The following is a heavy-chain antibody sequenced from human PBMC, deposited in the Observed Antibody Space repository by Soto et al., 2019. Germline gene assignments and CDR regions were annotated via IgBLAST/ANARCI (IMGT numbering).Heavy chain of an antibody. D-gene: IGHD6-19*01. V-gene: IGHV3-48*02. CDR2: ISSSSATI. Sequence: ELFLQESGGDLVQPGGFLRLSCVASAFKFSMFGMNWVRQAPGKGLEWIAYISSSSATIIYGGSVEGRFTVSRDNAENSLFLQMKSLRDEDTAVYYCARDKGGTVAGFNWFDPWGHGTPVTVST. J-gene: IGHJ5*02. CDR1: AFKFSMFG. CDR3: ARDKGGTVAGFNWFDP.